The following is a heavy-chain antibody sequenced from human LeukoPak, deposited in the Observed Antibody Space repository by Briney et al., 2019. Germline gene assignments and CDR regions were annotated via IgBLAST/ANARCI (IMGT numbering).Heavy chain of an antibody. D-gene: IGHD3-3*01. CDR2: ISAYNGNT. J-gene: IGHJ5*02. Sequence: ASVKVSCKASGYTFTSYGISWVRQAPGQGLEWMGWISAYNGNTNYAQKLQGRVTMTTDTSTSTAYMELRSLRSDDTAVYYCARVKTIRQYNWFDPWGQGTLVTVSP. CDR1: GYTFTSYG. CDR3: ARVKTIRQYNWFDP. V-gene: IGHV1-18*01.